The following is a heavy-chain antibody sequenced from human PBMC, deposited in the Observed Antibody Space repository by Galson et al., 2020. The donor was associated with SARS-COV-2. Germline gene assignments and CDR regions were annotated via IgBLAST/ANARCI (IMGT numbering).Heavy chain of an antibody. D-gene: IGHD1-26*01. J-gene: IGHJ3*02. Sequence: GGSLRLSCAASGFTFSSYAMHWVRQAPGKGLEWVAVISYDGSNKYYADPVKGRFTISRDNSKNTLYLQMNSLRAEDTAVYYCARARSGSYLSAFDIWGQGTMVTVSS. CDR3: ARARSGSYLSAFDI. CDR1: GFTFSSYA. CDR2: ISYDGSNK. V-gene: IGHV3-30*04.